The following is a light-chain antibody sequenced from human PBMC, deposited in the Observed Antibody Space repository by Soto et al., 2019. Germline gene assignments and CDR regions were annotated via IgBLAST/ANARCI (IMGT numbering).Light chain of an antibody. CDR2: DVI. CDR1: SSDVGGYNY. Sequence: QSALTQPRSVSGSPGQPVTISCTGTSSDVGGYNYVSWYQQHPGTAPKLMIYDVIMRPSGVPDRFSGSKSGNTASLTISGLQAEDEADYYCCSYAGSYTFYVFGTGTKVTVL. CDR3: CSYAGSYTFYV. V-gene: IGLV2-11*01. J-gene: IGLJ1*01.